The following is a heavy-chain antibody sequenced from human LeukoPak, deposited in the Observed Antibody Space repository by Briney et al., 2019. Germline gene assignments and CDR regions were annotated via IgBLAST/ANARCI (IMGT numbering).Heavy chain of an antibody. J-gene: IGHJ4*02. Sequence: ASVKVSCKASGYTSTSYGISWVRQAPGQGLEWMGWISAYNGNTNYAQKLQGRVTMTTDTSTSTAYMELRSLRSDDTAVYYCARDSVYYYDSSGYYPFDYWGQGTLVTVSS. V-gene: IGHV1-18*01. CDR2: ISAYNGNT. CDR3: ARDSVYYYDSSGYYPFDY. D-gene: IGHD3-22*01. CDR1: GYTSTSYG.